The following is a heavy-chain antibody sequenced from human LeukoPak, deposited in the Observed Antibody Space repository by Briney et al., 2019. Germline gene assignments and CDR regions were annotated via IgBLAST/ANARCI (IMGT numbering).Heavy chain of an antibody. V-gene: IGHV1-18*01. CDR3: ARVGAYDFWSGYYPSVDYMDV. J-gene: IGHJ6*03. CDR1: GYTFTSYG. D-gene: IGHD3-3*01. Sequence: ASVKVSCKASGYTFTSYGISWVRQAPGQGLEWMGWISAYNGNTNYAQKLQGRVTMTTDTSTSTAYMELRSLRSDDTAVYYCARVGAYDFWSGYYPSVDYMDVWGKGTTVTVSS. CDR2: ISAYNGNT.